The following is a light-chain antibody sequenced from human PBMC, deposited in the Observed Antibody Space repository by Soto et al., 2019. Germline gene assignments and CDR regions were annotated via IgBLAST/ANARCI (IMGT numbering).Light chain of an antibody. CDR2: LNSDGSH. CDR3: QTWGTGIQV. V-gene: IGLV4-69*01. CDR1: SGHSSYA. Sequence: QLVLTQSPSASASLGASVKLTCTLSSGHSSYAIAWHQQQPEKGPRYLMKLNSDGSHSKGDGIPDRFSGSSSGAESYLTISSLQSEDEADYYCQTWGTGIQVFGTGTKLTVL. J-gene: IGLJ1*01.